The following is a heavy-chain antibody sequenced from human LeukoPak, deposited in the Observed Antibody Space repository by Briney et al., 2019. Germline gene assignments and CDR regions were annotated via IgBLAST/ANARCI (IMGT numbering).Heavy chain of an antibody. CDR1: GFTFDDYA. J-gene: IGHJ4*02. CDR2: ISWNSGSI. CDR3: AKASEYSYGFFDY. D-gene: IGHD5-18*01. Sequence: GGSLRLSCAASGFTFDDYAMHWVRQAPGKGLEWVSGISWNSGSIGYADSVKGRFTISRDNAKNSLYLQVNSLRAEDTALYYCAKASEYSYGFFDYWGQGTLVTVSS. V-gene: IGHV3-9*01.